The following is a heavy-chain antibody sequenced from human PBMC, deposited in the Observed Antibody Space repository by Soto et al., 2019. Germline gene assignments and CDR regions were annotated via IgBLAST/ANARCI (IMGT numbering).Heavy chain of an antibody. Sequence: QVTLKESGPVLVKPTETLTLTCTVSGFSLSNARMGVSWIRQPPGKALEWLAHIFSNDEKSYSTSLKSRLTISRDTSKSQVVLTMTNMDPVDTATYYCARLAPTYYDILTGYYPDYWGQGTLVTVSS. CDR3: ARLAPTYYDILTGYYPDY. D-gene: IGHD3-9*01. CDR1: GFSLSNARMG. J-gene: IGHJ4*02. CDR2: IFSNDEK. V-gene: IGHV2-26*01.